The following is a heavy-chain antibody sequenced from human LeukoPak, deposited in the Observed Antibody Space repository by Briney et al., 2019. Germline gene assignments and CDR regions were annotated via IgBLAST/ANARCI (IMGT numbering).Heavy chain of an antibody. CDR1: GGSISSYY. J-gene: IGHJ6*03. V-gene: IGHV4-4*07. Sequence: SETLSLTCTVSGGSISSYYWSWIRQPAGKGLEWIGRIYTSGSTNYNPSLKSRVTISVDTSKNQFSLKLSSVTAADTAVYYCARGSIFGVDYYYYYYMDVWGKGTTVTVSS. CDR3: ARGSIFGVDYYYYYYMDV. D-gene: IGHD3-3*01. CDR2: IYTSGST.